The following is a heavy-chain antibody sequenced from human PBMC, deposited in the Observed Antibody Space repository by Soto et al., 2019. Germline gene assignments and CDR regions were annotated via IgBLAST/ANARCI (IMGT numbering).Heavy chain of an antibody. D-gene: IGHD6-19*01. CDR2: IYHSGST. J-gene: IGHJ6*02. CDR3: ARGRIAVADRYYYYGMDV. Sequence: SETLSLTCAFSGCSISSGGSSLSWIRQPPGKGLEWIGYIYHSGSTYYNPSLKSRVTISVDTSKNQFSLKLSSVTAADTAVYYCARGRIAVADRYYYYGMDVWGQGTTVTVSS. CDR1: GCSISSGGSS. V-gene: IGHV4-30-2*01.